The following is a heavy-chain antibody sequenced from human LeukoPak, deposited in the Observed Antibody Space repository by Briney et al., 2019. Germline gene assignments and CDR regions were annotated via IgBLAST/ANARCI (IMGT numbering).Heavy chain of an antibody. CDR2: ISSSSSYI. D-gene: IGHD6-13*01. J-gene: IGHJ6*03. V-gene: IGHV3-21*04. CDR3: ARNQDSSWYYYYMDV. Sequence: GGSLRLSCAASGFTFSSYSMNWVRQAPGKGLEWVSSISSSSSYIYYADSVKGRFTISRDNAKNSLYLQMNSLRAEDTALYYCARNQDSSWYYYYMDVWGKGTTVTVSS. CDR1: GFTFSSYS.